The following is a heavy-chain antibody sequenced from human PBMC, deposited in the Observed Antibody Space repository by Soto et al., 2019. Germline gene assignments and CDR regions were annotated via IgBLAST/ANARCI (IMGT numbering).Heavy chain of an antibody. V-gene: IGHV3-53*04. D-gene: IGHD2-15*01. CDR1: GLIVNNNY. Sequence: EMQLVESGGGLVNPGGSLRLSCAASGLIVNNNYMNWVRQAPGKGLEWVSVIHSGNSASYADSVMGRFTISRHKSKNMVYLQVNSLRAEDTAVYYCARDPGYCSGGICYRYMDVWGKGTTVTVSS. J-gene: IGHJ6*03. CDR2: IHSGNSA. CDR3: ARDPGYCSGGICYRYMDV.